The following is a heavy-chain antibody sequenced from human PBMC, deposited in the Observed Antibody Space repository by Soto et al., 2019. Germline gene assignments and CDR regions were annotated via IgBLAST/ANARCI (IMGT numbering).Heavy chain of an antibody. J-gene: IGHJ4*01. CDR1: GFTFGVYT. D-gene: IGHD4-4*01. CDR3: ASARVLTTSPDIY. V-gene: IGHV3-21*01. CDR2: IDSGSTSI. Sequence: GGSLRLSCAASGFTFGVYTMNWVRQAPGKGLEWVSSIDSGSTSIYYADSMKGRFTISRDNAKNSLYLQMTSLRAEDTATYYSASARVLTTSPDIYWGLGTLVTVSS.